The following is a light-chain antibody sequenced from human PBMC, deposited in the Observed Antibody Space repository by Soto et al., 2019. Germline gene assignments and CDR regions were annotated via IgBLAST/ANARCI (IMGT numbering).Light chain of an antibody. Sequence: EIVLTQSPATLSLSPGERATLSCRASQSVSSYLAWYQQKPGQAPRLLIYDTSNRAAGVPARFSGSGSGTDFTLSISSLESEDFAVYYCQQRNNWPPVFTFGPGTKVDI. CDR3: QQRNNWPPVFT. CDR1: QSVSSY. J-gene: IGKJ3*01. V-gene: IGKV3-11*01. CDR2: DTS.